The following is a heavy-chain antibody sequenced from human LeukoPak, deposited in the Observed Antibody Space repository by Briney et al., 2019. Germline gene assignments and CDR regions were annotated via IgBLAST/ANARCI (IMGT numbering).Heavy chain of an antibody. CDR3: ARSTSTYYYFDY. Sequence: ASVKVSCKASGYSFTDYYIHWVRQAPGQGLERMGRINPKSGGATYAQMIRGGVSMTTDTFISTAYMELNRLSSDDTAVYFCARSTSTYYYFDYWGHGSLVAVSS. CDR2: INPKSGGA. V-gene: IGHV1-2*06. J-gene: IGHJ4*01. CDR1: GYSFTDYY. D-gene: IGHD2-2*01.